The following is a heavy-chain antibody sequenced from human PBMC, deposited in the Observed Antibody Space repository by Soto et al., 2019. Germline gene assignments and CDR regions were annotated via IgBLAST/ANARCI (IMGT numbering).Heavy chain of an antibody. Sequence: ASVKVSCKASGYTFTSYGISWVRQAPGQGLEWMGWISAYNGNTNYAQKLQGRVTMTTDTSTSTAYMELRSLRSDDTAVYYCARVVQSYYDFWSGYSTFDYWGQGTLVTVSS. V-gene: IGHV1-18*01. CDR1: GYTFTSYG. CDR2: ISAYNGNT. D-gene: IGHD3-3*01. J-gene: IGHJ4*02. CDR3: ARVVQSYYDFWSGYSTFDY.